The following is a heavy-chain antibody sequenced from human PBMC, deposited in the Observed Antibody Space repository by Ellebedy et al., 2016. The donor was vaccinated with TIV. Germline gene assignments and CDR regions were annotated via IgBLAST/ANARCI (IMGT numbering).Heavy chain of an antibody. V-gene: IGHV1-69*10. CDR2: IIPILGIA. CDR1: GGTFSSYA. Sequence: AASVKVSCKTSGGTFSSYAISWARQAPGQGLEWMGGIIPILGIANYAQKFQGRVTITADKSTSTAYMELSSLRSEDTAVYYCARVVDFWFDPWGQGTLVTVSS. J-gene: IGHJ5*02. CDR3: ARVVDFWFDP. D-gene: IGHD3-9*01.